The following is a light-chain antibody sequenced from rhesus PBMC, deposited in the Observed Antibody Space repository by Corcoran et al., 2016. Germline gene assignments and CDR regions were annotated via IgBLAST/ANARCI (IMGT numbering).Light chain of an antibody. V-gene: IGKV1-22*01. J-gene: IGKJ2*01. Sequence: DIQMTQSPSSLSASVGDTVTITCRASQSIGSWLAWYQQKPGKAPNLLIYKASTVQSGVPSRFIGIGAGTDFTLNISSLQYEDFATYYCKQYNSSPYSFGQGTKVEIK. CDR1: QSIGSW. CDR2: KAS. CDR3: KQYNSSPYS.